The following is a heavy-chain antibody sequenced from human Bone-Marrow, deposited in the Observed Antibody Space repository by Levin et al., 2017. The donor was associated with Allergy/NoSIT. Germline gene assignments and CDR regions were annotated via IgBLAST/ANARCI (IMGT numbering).Heavy chain of an antibody. V-gene: IGHV3-30-3*02. CDR2: ISGDGSDK. D-gene: IGHD1-1*01. Sequence: QASETLSLTCAASGFIFSNYDLHWVRQAPGKGLEWVAVISGDGSDKHHADSVKGRFTISRDNSKNTLYVQMNSLRTEDTGVYHCAKKRYSGTGKGDLDVWGQGTTVTVSS. J-gene: IGHJ6*02. CDR1: GFIFSNYD. CDR3: AKKRYSGTGKGDLDV.